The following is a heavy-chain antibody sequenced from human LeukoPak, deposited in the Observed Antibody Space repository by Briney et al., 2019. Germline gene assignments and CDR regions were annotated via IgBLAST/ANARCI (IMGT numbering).Heavy chain of an antibody. Sequence: ASVKVSCKASGYAFAAYYIHWVRQAPGRGLEWVGLINPSDGSTRYAQKFQGRVTMTRDASTSAIYIDLNNLGSDDTAIYYCATDRPHKCFDPWGQGSLVTVSS. J-gene: IGHJ5*02. V-gene: IGHV1-46*01. CDR2: INPSDGST. CDR1: GYAFAAYY. CDR3: ATDRPHKCFDP.